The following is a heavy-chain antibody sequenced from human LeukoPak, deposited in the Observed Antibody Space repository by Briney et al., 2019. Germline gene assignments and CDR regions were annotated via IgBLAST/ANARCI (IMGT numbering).Heavy chain of an antibody. CDR3: ARHESAVGALFY. CDR1: GASISGSHYY. Sequence: SETLSLTCTVSGASISGSHYYWGWIRQPPGKGLEWIATIYYSGSTYYNPSLKSRVSISVDTSRNQFSLRLTSVTAADTAVYYCARHESAVGALFYWGQGTLVTVS. D-gene: IGHD1-26*01. CDR2: IYYSGST. J-gene: IGHJ4*02. V-gene: IGHV4-39*01.